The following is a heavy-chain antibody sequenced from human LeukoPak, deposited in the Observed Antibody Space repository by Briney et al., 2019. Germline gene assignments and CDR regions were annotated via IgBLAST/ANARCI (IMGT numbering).Heavy chain of an antibody. CDR3: ARVPVVIRARYYYYGMDV. J-gene: IGHJ6*02. CDR2: ISAYNGNT. Sequence: ASVKVSCKASGYTFTSYGISWVRQAPGQGLEWMGWISAYNGNTNYAQKLQGRVTMTTDTSTSTAYMELRSLRSDDTAVYYCARVPVVIRARYYYYGMDVWGQGTTVTVSS. V-gene: IGHV1-18*01. CDR1: GYTFTSYG. D-gene: IGHD3-22*01.